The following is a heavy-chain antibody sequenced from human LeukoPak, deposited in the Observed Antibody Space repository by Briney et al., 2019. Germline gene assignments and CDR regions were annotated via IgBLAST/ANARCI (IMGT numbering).Heavy chain of an antibody. D-gene: IGHD3-10*01. J-gene: IGHJ4*02. Sequence: GGSLRLSCAASGFTFSSYGMHWVRQAPGKGLEWVAVIWYDGSNKYYADSVKGRFTSSRDNSKNTLYLQMNSLRAEDTAVYYCAKDSAITMAHYFDYWGQGTLVTVSS. CDR3: AKDSAITMAHYFDY. V-gene: IGHV3-33*06. CDR2: IWYDGSNK. CDR1: GFTFSSYG.